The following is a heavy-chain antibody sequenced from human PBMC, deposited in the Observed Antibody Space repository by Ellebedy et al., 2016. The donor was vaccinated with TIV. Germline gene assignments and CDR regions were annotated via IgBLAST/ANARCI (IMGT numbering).Heavy chain of an antibody. V-gene: IGHV3-30-3*01. D-gene: IGHD6-19*01. Sequence: PGGSLRLSCTGSGFTFADYVMSWFRQAPGKGLEWVAVISHDGSSQYYADSVKGRFTISRDNATHSLYLQLNSLRADDTAVYYCARFRYTSAWHLGHNGPDRWGQGTLVSVSS. CDR1: GFTFADYV. CDR3: ARFRYTSAWHLGHNGPDR. J-gene: IGHJ5*02. CDR2: ISHDGSSQ.